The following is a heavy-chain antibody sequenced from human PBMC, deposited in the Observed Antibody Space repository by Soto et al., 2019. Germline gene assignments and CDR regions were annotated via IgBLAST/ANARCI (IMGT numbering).Heavy chain of an antibody. CDR1: SYTFTSYG. Sequence: ASVKVSCKASSYTFTSYGIIWVRQAPGQGLEWMGWISTYTGNTNYARNLQGRVTMTTDTSTSTAYMELRSLRSDDTAVYYCASYSTSTWGGGYWGQGTLVTVSS. J-gene: IGHJ4*02. CDR3: ASYSTSTWGGGY. V-gene: IGHV1-18*04. CDR2: ISTYTGNT. D-gene: IGHD2-2*01.